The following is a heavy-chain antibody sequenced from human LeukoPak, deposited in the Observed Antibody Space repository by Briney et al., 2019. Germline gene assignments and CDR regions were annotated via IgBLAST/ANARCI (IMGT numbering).Heavy chain of an antibody. J-gene: IGHJ4*02. CDR3: ARIYYDSSGYYPHFDY. CDR2: IYTGGST. Sequence: SETLSLTCTASGGSISSYYWSWIRQPAGKGLEWIGRIYTGGSTNYNPSLKSRVTMSVDTSKNQFSLKLSSVTAADTAVYYCARIYYDSSGYYPHFDYWGQGTLVTVSS. D-gene: IGHD3-22*01. CDR1: GGSISSYY. V-gene: IGHV4-4*07.